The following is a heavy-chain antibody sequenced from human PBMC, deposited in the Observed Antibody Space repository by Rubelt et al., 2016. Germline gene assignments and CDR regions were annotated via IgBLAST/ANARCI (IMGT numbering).Heavy chain of an antibody. CDR3: ARDNYAFWSGQQYYYYGMDV. V-gene: IGHV4-59*01. D-gene: IGHD3-3*01. Sequence: GSTNYNPSLKSRVTISVDTSKNQFSLKLSSVTAADTAVYYCARDNYAFWSGQQYYYYGMDVWGQGTTVTVSS. J-gene: IGHJ6*02. CDR2: GST.